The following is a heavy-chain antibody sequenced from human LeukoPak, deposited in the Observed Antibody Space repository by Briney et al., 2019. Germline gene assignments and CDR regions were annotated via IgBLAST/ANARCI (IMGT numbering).Heavy chain of an antibody. J-gene: IGHJ6*02. D-gene: IGHD1-7*01. Sequence: GGSLRLSCAASGFTFSSYGMHWVRQAPGKGLEWVAVVWYDGSNKYYADSVKGRFTISRDNSKNTLYLQMNSLRAEDTAVYYCARGSLYNWNYGGVCYYYGMDVWGQGTTVTVSS. V-gene: IGHV3-33*01. CDR2: VWYDGSNK. CDR1: GFTFSSYG. CDR3: ARGSLYNWNYGGVCYYYGMDV.